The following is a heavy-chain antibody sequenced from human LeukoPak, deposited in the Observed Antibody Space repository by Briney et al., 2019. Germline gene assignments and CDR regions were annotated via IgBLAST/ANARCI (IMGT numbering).Heavy chain of an antibody. J-gene: IGHJ6*02. D-gene: IGHD6-19*01. CDR2: TSGSGGST. CDR1: GFTFSSYA. Sequence: GGSLRLSCAASGFTFSSYAMSWVRQAPGKGLEWVSATSGSGGSTYYADSVKGRFTISRDNSKNTLYLQMNSLRAEDTAVYYCAKAGIAVAGDYYGMDVWGQGTTVTVSS. V-gene: IGHV3-23*01. CDR3: AKAGIAVAGDYYGMDV.